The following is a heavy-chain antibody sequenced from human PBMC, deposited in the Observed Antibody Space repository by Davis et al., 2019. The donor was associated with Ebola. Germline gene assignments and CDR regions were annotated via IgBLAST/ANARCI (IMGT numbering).Heavy chain of an antibody. CDR3: ARGNYGDIDY. D-gene: IGHD4-17*01. J-gene: IGHJ4*02. V-gene: IGHV7-4-1*02. CDR2: INTNTGNQ. Sequence: ASVKVSCKTSGYTFTSHAMNWVRQAPGQGLEWMGWINTNTGNQTYAQGFTGRFVLSLDTSVSTAYLQIRSLKAEDTAVYYCARGNYGDIDYWGQGTLVTVSS. CDR1: GYTFTSHA.